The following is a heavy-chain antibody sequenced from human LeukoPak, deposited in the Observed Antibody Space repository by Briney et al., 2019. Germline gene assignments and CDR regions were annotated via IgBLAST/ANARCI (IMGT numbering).Heavy chain of an antibody. CDR2: INSDGSST. CDR3: ARDLDGSGNYHWFDP. D-gene: IGHD3-10*01. V-gene: IGHV3-74*01. CDR1: GLTFSSYW. J-gene: IGHJ5*02. Sequence: GRSLRLSCAASGLTFSSYWMHWVSHAPGKGLVWVSRINSDGSSTTYADSVKGRFTISRDNAKSTLYLQMSSLRAEDTAVYYCARDLDGSGNYHWFDPWGQGTLVTVSS.